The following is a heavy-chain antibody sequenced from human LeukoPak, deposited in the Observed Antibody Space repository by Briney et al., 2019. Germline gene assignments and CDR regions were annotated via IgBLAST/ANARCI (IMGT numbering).Heavy chain of an antibody. CDR3: ARDWKDVRGVKGWFDP. CDR1: GYTFTSYG. D-gene: IGHD3-10*01. CDR2: ISASNGNT. J-gene: IGHJ5*02. Sequence: ASVKVSCKASGYTFTSYGITWVRQAPGQGLEWMEWISASNGNTNYAEKFQGRVTMTTDTSTSTAYMELRSLRSDDTAVYYCARDWKDVRGVKGWFDPWGQGTLVTVSS. V-gene: IGHV1-18*01.